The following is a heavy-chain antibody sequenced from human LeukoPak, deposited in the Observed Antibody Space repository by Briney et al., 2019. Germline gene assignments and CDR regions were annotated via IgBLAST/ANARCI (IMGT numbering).Heavy chain of an antibody. CDR3: ARGRKITMVRGVISNWFDP. Sequence: SQTLSLTCAVYGGSLSGYYWSWIRHPPGKGLEWIGEINHSGSTNYNPSLKSRVTISVDTSKNQFSLKLSSVTAADTAVYYCARGRKITMVRGVISNWFDPWGQGTLVTVSS. CDR2: INHSGST. D-gene: IGHD3-10*01. V-gene: IGHV4-34*01. J-gene: IGHJ5*02. CDR1: GGSLSGYY.